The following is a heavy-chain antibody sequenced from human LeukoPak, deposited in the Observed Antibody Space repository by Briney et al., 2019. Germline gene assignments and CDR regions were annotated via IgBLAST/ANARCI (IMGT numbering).Heavy chain of an antibody. V-gene: IGHV4-59*08. J-gene: IGHJ4*02. D-gene: IGHD6-13*01. CDR1: GGSISSYY. Sequence: SETPSLTCSVSGGSISSYYWSWIRQPPGKGLEWIGYIYYSGSTNYNPSLKSRVTISVDTSKNQFSLKLSPVTAADTAVYYCARGIAAASGYFDYWGQGTLVTVSS. CDR3: ARGIAAASGYFDY. CDR2: IYYSGST.